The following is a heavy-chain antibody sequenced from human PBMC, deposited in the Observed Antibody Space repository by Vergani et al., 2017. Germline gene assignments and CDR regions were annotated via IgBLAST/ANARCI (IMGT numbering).Heavy chain of an antibody. V-gene: IGHV3-30*02. J-gene: IGHJ4*02. CDR3: AKGIWYDSSGYPG. D-gene: IGHD3-22*01. CDR2: IQSDGSNK. Sequence: VQLVESGGGLVQPGGSLRLSCAASGFSFSTYGMHWVRQAPVKGLEWVAFIQSDGSNKFYADSVKGRFTISRDNSRNTLYLQMNNLRVEDTSVYYCAKGIWYDSSGYPGWGQGTLVTVSS. CDR1: GFSFSTYG.